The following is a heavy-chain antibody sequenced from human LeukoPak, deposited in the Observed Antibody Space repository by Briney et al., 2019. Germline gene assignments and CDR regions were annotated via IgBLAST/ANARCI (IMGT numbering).Heavy chain of an antibody. CDR3: TTVWWELLGPADY. CDR1: GFTFSNAW. D-gene: IGHD1-26*01. J-gene: IGHJ4*02. V-gene: IGHV3-15*01. CDR2: TKSKTDGGTT. Sequence: PGGSLRLSCAASGFTFSNAWMSWVRQAPGKGLEWVGRTKSKTDGGTTDYAAPVKGRFTISRDDSKNTLYLQMNSLKTEDTAVYYCTTVWWELLGPADYWGQGTLVTVSS.